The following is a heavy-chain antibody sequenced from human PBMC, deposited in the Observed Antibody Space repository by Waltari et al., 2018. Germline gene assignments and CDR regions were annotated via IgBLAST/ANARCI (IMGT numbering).Heavy chain of an antibody. J-gene: IGHJ3*02. Sequence: QVQLQQWGAGLLKPSETLSLTCAVYGGSFSGYYWSWIRQPPGKGLEWIGEINHSGSTNYNPSLKSRVTISVDTSKNQFSLKLSSVTAVDTAVYYCARGLIYYDDAFDIWGQGTMVTVSS. CDR3: ARGLIYYDDAFDI. CDR1: GGSFSGYY. V-gene: IGHV4-34*01. CDR2: INHSGST. D-gene: IGHD3-22*01.